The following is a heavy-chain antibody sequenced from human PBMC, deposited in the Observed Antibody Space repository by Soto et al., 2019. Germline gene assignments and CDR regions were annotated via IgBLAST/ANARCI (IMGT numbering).Heavy chain of an antibody. CDR3: ARDRRPYYASAARDAFDI. J-gene: IGHJ3*02. CDR2: IIPIFGTA. V-gene: IGHV1-69*13. CDR1: GVTFSSYA. D-gene: IGHD1-26*01. Sequence: ASVKVSCKASGVTFSSYAISWVRQAPGQGLEWMGGIIPIFGTANYAQKFQGRVTITADESTSTAYMELSSLRSEDTAVYYCARDRRPYYASAARDAFDIWGQGTMVTVSS.